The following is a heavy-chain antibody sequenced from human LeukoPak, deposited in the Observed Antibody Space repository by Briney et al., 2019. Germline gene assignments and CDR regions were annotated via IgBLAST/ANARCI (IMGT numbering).Heavy chain of an antibody. Sequence: ASLKVSCKASGYTFTSYYMHWLRQAPGQGLEWMGIINPSGGSTSYAQKFQGRVTMTRDMSTSTVYMELSSLRSEDTAVYYCARCVPAATAGVNAFDIWGQGTMVTVSS. D-gene: IGHD2-2*01. CDR2: INPSGGST. V-gene: IGHV1-46*01. J-gene: IGHJ3*02. CDR1: GYTFTSYY. CDR3: ARCVPAATAGVNAFDI.